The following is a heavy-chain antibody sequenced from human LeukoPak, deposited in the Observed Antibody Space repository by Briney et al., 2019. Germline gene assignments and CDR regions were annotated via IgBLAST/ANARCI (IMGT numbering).Heavy chain of an antibody. V-gene: IGHV4-34*01. CDR1: GGSFSGYY. CDR3: ATRFGYSSGWYFRYPSWFDP. Sequence: PSETLSLTCAVYGGSFSGYYWSWIRQPPGKGLEWIGEINHSGSTNYNPSLKSRVTISVDTSKNQFSLKLSSVTAADTAVYYCATRFGYSSGWYFRYPSWFDPWGQGTLVTVSS. D-gene: IGHD6-19*01. CDR2: INHSGST. J-gene: IGHJ5*02.